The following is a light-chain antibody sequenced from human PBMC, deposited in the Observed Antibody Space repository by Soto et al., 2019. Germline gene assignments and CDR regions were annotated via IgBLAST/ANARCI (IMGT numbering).Light chain of an antibody. CDR1: SSDVGGYNY. CDR2: VVS. Sequence: QSALTQPASASGSPGQSITISCTGTSSDVGGYNYVSWFQQHPGKAPKLMIYVVSNRPSGISNRFSGSKSGNTASLTISGLQAEDEAYYYCSSYTTSSSWVFGGGTKVTVL. V-gene: IGLV2-14*01. J-gene: IGLJ3*02. CDR3: SSYTTSSSWV.